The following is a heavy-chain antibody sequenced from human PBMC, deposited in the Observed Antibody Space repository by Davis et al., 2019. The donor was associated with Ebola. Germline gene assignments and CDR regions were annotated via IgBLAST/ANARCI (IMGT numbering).Heavy chain of an antibody. J-gene: IGHJ6*04. V-gene: IGHV3-20*04. CDR2: TNWNGGSA. D-gene: IGHD1-26*01. Sequence: GGSLRLSCAASGFTFDDYGMSWVRQTPGKGLEWVSGTNWNGGSASYADSVKGRFTISRDNAKNSLYLQMNSLRLEDTALYYCARDPIVGANRLYYYGMDVWGKGTTVTVSS. CDR3: ARDPIVGANRLYYYGMDV. CDR1: GFTFDDYG.